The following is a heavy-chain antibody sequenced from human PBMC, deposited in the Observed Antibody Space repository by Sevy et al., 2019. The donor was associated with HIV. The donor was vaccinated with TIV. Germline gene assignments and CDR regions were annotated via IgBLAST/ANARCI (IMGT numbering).Heavy chain of an antibody. J-gene: IGHJ6*02. D-gene: IGHD2-2*01. CDR2: ISYDGSNK. V-gene: IGHV3-30-3*01. CDR1: GFTFSSYA. Sequence: GGSLRLSCAASGFTFSSYAMQWVRQAPGKGLEWVAVISYDGSNKYYADSVKGRFTISRDNSKNTLYLQMNSLRAEDTAVYYCARVHWQVVPAAEYGMDVWGQGTTVTFAS. CDR3: ARVHWQVVPAAEYGMDV.